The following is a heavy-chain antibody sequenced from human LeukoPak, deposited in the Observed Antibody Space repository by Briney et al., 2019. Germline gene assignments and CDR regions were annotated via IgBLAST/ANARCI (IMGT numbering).Heavy chain of an antibody. CDR1: GGSISSGGYY. V-gene: IGHV4-31*03. CDR2: IYYSGST. Sequence: SETLSLTCTVSGGSISSGGYYWSWIRQHPGKGLEWIGHIYYSGSTYYNTSLKSRVSISVDTSKNQFSLKLSSVTAADTAVYYCSRENGAFSPFGYWGQGTLVTVLS. J-gene: IGHJ4*02. CDR3: SRENGAFSPFGY. D-gene: IGHD2-8*01.